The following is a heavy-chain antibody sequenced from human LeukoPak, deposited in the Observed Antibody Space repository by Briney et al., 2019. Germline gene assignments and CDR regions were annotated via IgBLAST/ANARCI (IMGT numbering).Heavy chain of an antibody. Sequence: SQTLSLTCTVSGGSISSGGYYWSWIRQHPGKGLEWIGYIYYSGSTYHNPSLKSRVTISVDTSKNQFSLKLSSVTAADTAVHYCARARRDGYNYFDYWGQGTLVTVSS. D-gene: IGHD5-24*01. V-gene: IGHV4-31*03. CDR1: GGSISSGGYY. CDR3: ARARRDGYNYFDY. CDR2: IYYSGST. J-gene: IGHJ4*02.